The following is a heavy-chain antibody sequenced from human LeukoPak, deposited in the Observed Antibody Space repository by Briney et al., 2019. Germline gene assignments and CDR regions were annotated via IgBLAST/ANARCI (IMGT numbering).Heavy chain of an antibody. CDR1: GFTFNNYA. CDR3: VKRDAYDSSGYYGN. V-gene: IGHV3-64D*06. D-gene: IGHD3-22*01. Sequence: GGSLRLSCSASGFTFNNYAMHWVRRAPGKGLEPVSAINNDGGKTYYADSVKGRFTISRDNSNNILYLQMSSLRAEDTAVYYCVKRDAYDSSGYYGNWGQGTLVTVSS. CDR2: INNDGGKT. J-gene: IGHJ4*02.